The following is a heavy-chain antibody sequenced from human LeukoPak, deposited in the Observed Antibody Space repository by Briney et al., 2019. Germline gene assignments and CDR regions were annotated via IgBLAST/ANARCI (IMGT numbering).Heavy chain of an antibody. CDR2: IYSGGST. D-gene: IGHD5-12*01. CDR3: ARDWVSITDAFDI. CDR1: GFTVSSNY. Sequence: GGSLRLSCAASGFTVSSNYMSWVRQAPGKGLEWVSVIYSGGSTYYADSVKGRFTISRDNSKNTLYLQMNSLRAEDTAVYYCARDWVSITDAFDIWGQGTMVTVSS. V-gene: IGHV3-66*01. J-gene: IGHJ3*02.